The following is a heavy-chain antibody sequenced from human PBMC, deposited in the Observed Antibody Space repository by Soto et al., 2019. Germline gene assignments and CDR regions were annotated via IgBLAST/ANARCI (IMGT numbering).Heavy chain of an antibody. V-gene: IGHV4-59*01. CDR1: GGSLDSYY. CDR2: VSSTGST. J-gene: IGHJ5*02. Sequence: SETLSLTCTVSGGSLDSYYWTWIRQSPGKGLEWIGYVSSTGSTNYNPSLKSRLTMSLDTSTNEVSLSLTSVTAADAAVYFCARFSPPRKSYDSNPGWFDPWGQGIMVTVS. D-gene: IGHD3-22*01. CDR3: ARFSPPRKSYDSNPGWFDP.